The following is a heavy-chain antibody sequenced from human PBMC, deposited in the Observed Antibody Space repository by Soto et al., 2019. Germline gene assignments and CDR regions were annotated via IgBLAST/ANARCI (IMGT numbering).Heavy chain of an antibody. J-gene: IGHJ5*02. D-gene: IGHD2-21*02. CDR1: GFTFSSYG. Sequence: LRLSCAASGFTFSSYGMHWVRQAPGKGLEWVAVISYDGSNKYYADSVKGRFTISRDNSKNTLYLQMNSLRAEDTAVYYCAKEGRTPGGDYWFDPWGQGTLVTVSS. CDR3: AKEGRTPGGDYWFDP. V-gene: IGHV3-30*18. CDR2: ISYDGSNK.